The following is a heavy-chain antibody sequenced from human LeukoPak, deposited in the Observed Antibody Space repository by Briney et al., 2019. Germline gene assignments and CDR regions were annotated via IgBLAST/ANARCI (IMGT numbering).Heavy chain of an antibody. CDR2: IYPNGHT. Sequence: PSETLSHTCAVSGGSIDSDYWSWIRQPAGKGLEWIGRIYPNGHTTYNPSLTSRVTMSADTSKMQFSLNLNSVTAADTALYYCARQIGARAFDVWGQGTVVTVSS. V-gene: IGHV4-4*07. CDR1: GGSIDSDY. J-gene: IGHJ3*01. D-gene: IGHD3-16*01. CDR3: ARQIGARAFDV.